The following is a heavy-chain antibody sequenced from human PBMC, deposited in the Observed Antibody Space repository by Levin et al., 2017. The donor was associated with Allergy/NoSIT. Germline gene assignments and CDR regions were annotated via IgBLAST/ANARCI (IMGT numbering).Heavy chain of an antibody. CDR1: GYTFTGYY. J-gene: IGHJ4*02. V-gene: IGHV1-2*02. CDR3: ARASGVELRFLEWLLPFDY. Sequence: ASVKVSCKASGYTFTGYYMHWVRQAPGQGLEWMGWINPNSGGTNYAQKFQGRVTMTRDTSISTAYMELSRLRSDDTAVYYCARASGVELRFLEWLLPFDYWGQGTLVTVSS. D-gene: IGHD3-3*01. CDR2: INPNSGGT.